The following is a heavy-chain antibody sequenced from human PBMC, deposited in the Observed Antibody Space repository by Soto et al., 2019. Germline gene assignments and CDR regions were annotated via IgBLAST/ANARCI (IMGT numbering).Heavy chain of an antibody. CDR1: GFTFSSYA. D-gene: IGHD5-18*01. J-gene: IGHJ3*02. V-gene: IGHV3-30-3*01. Sequence: QVQLVESGGGVVQPGRSLRLSCAASGFTFSSYAMHWVRQAPGKGLEWLAVMSYDGSNKYYADSVRGRFTISRDNSKNTLHLQMHSRRAEDTAVYYCARQGYSYGNDAFDIWGQGTMVTVSS. CDR2: MSYDGSNK. CDR3: ARQGYSYGNDAFDI.